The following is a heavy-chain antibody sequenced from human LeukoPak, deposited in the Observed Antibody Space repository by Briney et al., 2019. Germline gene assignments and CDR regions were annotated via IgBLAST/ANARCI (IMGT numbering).Heavy chain of an antibody. Sequence: PSETLSLTCAVYGGSFSGYYWSWIRQPPGKGLEWIGEINHSGSTNYNPSLKSRVTISVDTSKNQFSLKLSSVTAADTAVYYCARGIHYYDSSGQDNWGQGTLVTVSS. CDR3: ARGIHYYDSSGQDN. CDR2: INHSGST. J-gene: IGHJ4*02. D-gene: IGHD3-22*01. V-gene: IGHV4-34*01. CDR1: GGSFSGYY.